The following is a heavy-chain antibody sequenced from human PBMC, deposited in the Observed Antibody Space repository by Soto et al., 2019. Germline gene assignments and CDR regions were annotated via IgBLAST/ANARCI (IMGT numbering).Heavy chain of an antibody. V-gene: IGHV3-23*01. J-gene: IGHJ6*02. Sequence: EVQLLESGGGLVQPGGSLRLSCAASGFTFSSYAMSWVRQAPGKGLAWVSAISGSGGSTYYADSVKGRFTISRDNSKNTLYLQMNSLRAEDTAVYYCAKGRGGSCYSGMDVWGQGTTVTVSS. CDR2: ISGSGGST. CDR3: AKGRGGSCYSGMDV. CDR1: GFTFSSYA. D-gene: IGHD2-15*01.